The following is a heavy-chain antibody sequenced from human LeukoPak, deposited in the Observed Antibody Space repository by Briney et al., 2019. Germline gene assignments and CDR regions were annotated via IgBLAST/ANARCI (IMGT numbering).Heavy chain of an antibody. CDR1: GFAFSTYW. V-gene: IGHV3-7*01. D-gene: IGHD3-16*01. CDR2: IKQDGSEK. Sequence: SGGSLRLSCAASGFAFSTYWMTWVRQAPGKGLEWVANIKQDGSEKYYVDSVKGRFTISRDNAKNSLYLQINSLRAEDTAVYYCANLRLEGWGQGTLVTVSS. CDR3: ANLRLEG. J-gene: IGHJ4*02.